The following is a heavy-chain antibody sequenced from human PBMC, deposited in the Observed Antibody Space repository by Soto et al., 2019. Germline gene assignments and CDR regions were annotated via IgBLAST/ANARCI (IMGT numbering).Heavy chain of an antibody. CDR3: AREVVTETTLGYFDF. CDR2: IIPIFDTT. J-gene: IGHJ4*02. V-gene: IGHV1-69*06. CDR1: GGTFSNSG. Sequence: QLHLVQSGAEVKKPGSSLKVSCKASGGTFSNSGISWVRQAPGQGLEWMGGIIPIFDTTNYAPEFQGRVTITADTATTTVYMEVNRLTPDDTAVYYCAREVVTETTLGYFDFWGQGALVTVSS. D-gene: IGHD2-21*02.